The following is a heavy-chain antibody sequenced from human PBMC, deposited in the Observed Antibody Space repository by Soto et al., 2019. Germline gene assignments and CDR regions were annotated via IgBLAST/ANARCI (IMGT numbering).Heavy chain of an antibody. CDR3: ARERSSGTELDY. CDR1: GGSISSYY. CDR2: IYYSGST. D-gene: IGHD6-19*01. J-gene: IGHJ4*02. Sequence: SETLSLTCTVSGGSISSYYWSWIRQPPGKGLEWIGYIYYSGSTNYNPSLKSRVTISVDTSKNQFSLKLSSVTAADTAVYYCARERSSGTELDYWGQGTLVTVSS. V-gene: IGHV4-59*01.